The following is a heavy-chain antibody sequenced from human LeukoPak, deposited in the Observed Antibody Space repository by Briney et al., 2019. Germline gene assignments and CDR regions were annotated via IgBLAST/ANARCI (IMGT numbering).Heavy chain of an antibody. CDR3: AKSPRSSWYPGYFDY. J-gene: IGHJ4*02. Sequence: GGSLRLSCAASGFTFSNYAMSWVRQTPGKGLEWVSTISGSGGSTYYVDSVKGRFTISRDGSKNTVYLQMNSLRAEETAVYYCAKSPRSSWYPGYFDYWGQGTLVTVSS. CDR2: ISGSGGST. CDR1: GFTFSNYA. V-gene: IGHV3-23*01. D-gene: IGHD6-13*01.